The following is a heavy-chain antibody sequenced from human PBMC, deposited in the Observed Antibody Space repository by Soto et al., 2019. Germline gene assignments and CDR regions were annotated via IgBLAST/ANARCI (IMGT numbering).Heavy chain of an antibody. J-gene: IGHJ4*02. CDR1: GFSFTTFA. CDR3: AKDDFTDRGDDYFDD. D-gene: IGHD2-21*02. CDR2: IGASGDLT. V-gene: IGHV3-23*01. Sequence: GGSLRLSCAASGFSFTTFAMSWVRQAPGKGLEWVAGIGASGDLTWSADSVQGRLSISRDNSKNTLYLQLNSLRFEDTAVYYCAKDDFTDRGDDYFDDWGPGTLVTVSS.